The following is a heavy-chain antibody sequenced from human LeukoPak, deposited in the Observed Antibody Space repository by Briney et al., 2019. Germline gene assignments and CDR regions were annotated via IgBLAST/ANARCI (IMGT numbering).Heavy chain of an antibody. Sequence: SETLPLTCTVPGDSISSYYWSWIRQPAGKGLAWIGRVYVTGSTNLNPALQSRVTMSVDTSKNQFSLKLTSVTAADTAVYSCASDRQWLVDHWGQGTLVTVSS. CDR3: ASDRQWLVDH. V-gene: IGHV4-4*07. J-gene: IGHJ5*02. D-gene: IGHD6-19*01. CDR2: VYVTGST. CDR1: GDSISSYY.